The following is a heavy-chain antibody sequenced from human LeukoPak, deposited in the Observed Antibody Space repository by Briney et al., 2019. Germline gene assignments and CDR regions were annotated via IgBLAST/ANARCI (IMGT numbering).Heavy chain of an antibody. CDR2: TRFDGKNK. J-gene: IGHJ4*02. Sequence: GGSLRLSCAASGFTFCRYGMHWVRQAPGKGLEWVSFTRFDGKNKYYADSVKGRFTISRDNAKNSLYLQMNSLRAEDTAVYYCARRSRDGYNYLDYWGQGTLVTVSS. CDR1: GFTFCRYG. D-gene: IGHD5-24*01. CDR3: ARRSRDGYNYLDY. V-gene: IGHV3-30*02.